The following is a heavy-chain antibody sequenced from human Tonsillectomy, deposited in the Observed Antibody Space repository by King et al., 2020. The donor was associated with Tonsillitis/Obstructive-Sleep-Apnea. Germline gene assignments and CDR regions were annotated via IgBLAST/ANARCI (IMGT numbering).Heavy chain of an antibody. CDR2: TRNKAHSYTT. CDR3: ARVRTRSPVYNLDY. D-gene: IGHD1-14*01. CDR1: GFTFSDHY. J-gene: IGHJ4*02. Sequence: VQLVESGGGLVQPGGSLRLSCAASGFTFSDHYMDWVRQAPGKGLEWVGRTRNKAHSYTTEYAASVKGRFTISRDESENSLYLQRNSLKTEDTAVYYCARVRTRSPVYNLDYWGQGTLVTVSS. V-gene: IGHV3-72*01.